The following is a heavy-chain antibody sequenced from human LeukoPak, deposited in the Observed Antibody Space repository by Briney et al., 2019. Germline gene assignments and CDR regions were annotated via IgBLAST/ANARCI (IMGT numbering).Heavy chain of an antibody. V-gene: IGHV3-72*01. J-gene: IGHJ4*02. CDR2: SRNKGNSDTT. CDR3: ARDQYDTWSRRGNFDS. Sequence: GGSLRLSCAGSGFTFSDHYIDWVRQAPGKGPEWVGRSRNKGNSDTTEYAASVKGRFSISRDDSKNLQFLQMNSLRAEDTAVFYCARDQYDTWSRRGNFDSWGQGTLVIVSS. CDR1: GFTFSDHY. D-gene: IGHD3-3*01.